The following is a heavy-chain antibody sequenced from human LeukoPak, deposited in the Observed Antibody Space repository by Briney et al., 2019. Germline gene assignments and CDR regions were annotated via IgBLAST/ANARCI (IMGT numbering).Heavy chain of an antibody. CDR3: AKANYYDSSGYYYASGPYYFDC. CDR2: ISGSGGST. V-gene: IGHV3-23*01. D-gene: IGHD3-22*01. J-gene: IGHJ4*02. CDR1: GFTFSSYA. Sequence: PGGSLRLSCAASGFTFSSYAMSWVRQAPGKGLEWVSSISGSGGSTYYADSVKGRFTISRDNSKKTLYLQMNSLRAEDTAVYYCAKANYYDSSGYYYASGPYYFDCWGQGTLVPVSS.